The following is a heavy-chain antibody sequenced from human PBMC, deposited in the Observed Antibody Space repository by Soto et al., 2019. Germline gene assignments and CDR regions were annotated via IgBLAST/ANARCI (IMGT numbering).Heavy chain of an antibody. D-gene: IGHD3-22*01. CDR2: IKTKPAGETT. V-gene: IGHV3-15*07. Sequence: PGGSLRLSCAASGFTFSNGWMNWVRQAPGKGLEWVGRIKTKPAGETTDYAAPVKGRFTISRDDSKNTLYLQMNGLRAEDTAVYYCVTGWHSKSPISYPFDYWGHGTLVTSPQ. J-gene: IGHJ4*01. CDR3: VTGWHSKSPISYPFDY. CDR1: GFTFSNGW.